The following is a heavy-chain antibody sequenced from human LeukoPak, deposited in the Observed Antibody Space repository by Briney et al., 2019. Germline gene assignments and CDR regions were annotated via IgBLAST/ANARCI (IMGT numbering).Heavy chain of an antibody. V-gene: IGHV6-1*01. CDR2: TYYRSKWYN. D-gene: IGHD3-22*01. Sequence: SQTLSLTCAISGDSVSSNSAAWNWIRQSPSRGLEWLGRTYYRSKWYNDYAVSVKSRITINPDTSKNQFSLQLNSVTPEDTAVYYCARDGYYDSSGYYVFYFDYWGQGTLVTVSS. J-gene: IGHJ4*02. CDR3: ARDGYYDSSGYYVFYFDY. CDR1: GDSVSSNSAA.